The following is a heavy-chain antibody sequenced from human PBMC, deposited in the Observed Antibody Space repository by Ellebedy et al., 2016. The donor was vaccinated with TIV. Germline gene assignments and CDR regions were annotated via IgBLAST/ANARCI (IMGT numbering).Heavy chain of an antibody. CDR1: GFTFDDYA. CDR3: AKDFYSMSSACMDV. Sequence: PGGSLRLSCAASGFTFDDYAMHWVRQAEGKGLEWVSGITWNGGSMAYADSVKGRFTISRDNAKNCLYLQMNSLRPEDTAFYYCAKDFYSMSSACMDVWGQGTTVTVSS. J-gene: IGHJ6*02. D-gene: IGHD2-21*01. CDR2: ITWNGGSM. V-gene: IGHV3-9*01.